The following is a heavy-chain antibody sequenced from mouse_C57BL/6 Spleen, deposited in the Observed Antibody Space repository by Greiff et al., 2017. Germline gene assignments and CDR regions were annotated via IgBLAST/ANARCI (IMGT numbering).Heavy chain of an antibody. Sequence: QVQLQQSGAELARPGASVKLSCKASGYTFTSYGISWVKQRTGQGLEWIGEIYPRSGNTYYNEKFKGKATLTADKSSSTAYMELRSLTSEDSAVYFCARDATTVRGDYWGQGTTLTVSS. CDR3: ARDATTVRGDY. D-gene: IGHD1-1*01. J-gene: IGHJ2*01. V-gene: IGHV1-81*01. CDR1: GYTFTSYG. CDR2: IYPRSGNT.